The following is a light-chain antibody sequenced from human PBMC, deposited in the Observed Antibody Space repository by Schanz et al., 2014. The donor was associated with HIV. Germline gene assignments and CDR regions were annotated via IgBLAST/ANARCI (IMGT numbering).Light chain of an antibody. Sequence: QSALTQPASVSGSPGQSITISCTGTSSDVGGYNYVSWYQQHPGKAPKLMIYDVSNRPSGVSNRFSGSKSGNTASLTISGLQPEDEADYYCISYTSSSTVVFGGGTQLTVL. CDR2: DVS. J-gene: IGLJ2*01. CDR3: ISYTSSSTVV. CDR1: SSDVGGYNY. V-gene: IGLV2-14*03.